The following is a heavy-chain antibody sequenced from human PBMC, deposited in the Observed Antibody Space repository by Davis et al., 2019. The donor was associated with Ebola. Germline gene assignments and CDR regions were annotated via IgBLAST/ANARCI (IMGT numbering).Heavy chain of an antibody. Sequence: SGPTLVKPTETLTLACTVSGFSLTNTRVGVTWIRQPPGKALEWLAHIFSNDEKSYSPSLKSRLTISEDTSKSQVVLTMTNVDPGDTATYYCERIRTISGFYYYGMDVWGQGTTVTVSS. CDR1: GFSLTNTRVG. V-gene: IGHV2-26*01. J-gene: IGHJ6*02. CDR2: IFSNDEK. CDR3: ERIRTISGFYYYGMDV. D-gene: IGHD3-3*01.